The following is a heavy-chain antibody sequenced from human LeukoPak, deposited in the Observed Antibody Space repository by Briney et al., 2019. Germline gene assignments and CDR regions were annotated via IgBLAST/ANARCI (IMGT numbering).Heavy chain of an antibody. V-gene: IGHV3-66*04. CDR1: GFIVSSKY. J-gene: IGHJ4*02. CDR2: IYSGGDT. CDR3: ARRAYFDF. Sequence: GGSLRLSCAASGFIVSSKYMSWVRQAPGKGLEWVSIIYSGGDTYYADSVKGRFTISRDNSKNTVYLQMNSLRAEDTAVYYCARRAYFDFWGQGTLATVSS.